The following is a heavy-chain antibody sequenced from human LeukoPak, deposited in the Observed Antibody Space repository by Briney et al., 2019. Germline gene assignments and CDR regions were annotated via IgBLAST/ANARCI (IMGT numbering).Heavy chain of an antibody. V-gene: IGHV1-2*02. Sequence: GASVKVSCTASGYTFTGYYMHWVRQAPGQGLEWMGWINPNSGGTNYAQKFQGRVTMTRDTSISTAYMELSRLRSDDTAVYYCARDRGPMIVVVHEFDYWGQGTLVTVSS. J-gene: IGHJ4*02. CDR3: ARDRGPMIVVVHEFDY. D-gene: IGHD3-22*01. CDR2: INPNSGGT. CDR1: GYTFTGYY.